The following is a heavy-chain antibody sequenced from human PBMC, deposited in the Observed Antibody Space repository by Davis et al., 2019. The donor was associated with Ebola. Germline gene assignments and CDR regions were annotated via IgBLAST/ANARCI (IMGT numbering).Heavy chain of an antibody. Sequence: MPSETLSLTFTVSGGSISPNYCTWFPQSPGKGLDWMGYISYSGSTNYNPSLKSRVTISVDTSKNQFSLKLSSVTAADTAVYYCASRRDGYNYDYGMDVWGQGTTVTVSS. CDR1: GGSISPNY. CDR2: ISYSGST. D-gene: IGHD5-24*01. V-gene: IGHV4-59*01. CDR3: ASRRDGYNYDYGMDV. J-gene: IGHJ6*02.